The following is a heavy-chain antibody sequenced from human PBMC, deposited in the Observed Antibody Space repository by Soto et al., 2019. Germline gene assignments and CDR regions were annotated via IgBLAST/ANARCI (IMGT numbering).Heavy chain of an antibody. Sequence: ASVKVSCKASGYTFTRYYIHWVRQAPGQGLEWMGIINPNDDTTSYAQKFQGRVTVTRDTSTSTVYMDLSSLRSDDTAVYYCARTGCSYGVCKGEFGPWGQGTLVTVSS. J-gene: IGHJ5*02. V-gene: IGHV1-46*01. CDR2: INPNDDTT. D-gene: IGHD2-8*01. CDR1: GYTFTRYY. CDR3: ARTGCSYGVCKGEFGP.